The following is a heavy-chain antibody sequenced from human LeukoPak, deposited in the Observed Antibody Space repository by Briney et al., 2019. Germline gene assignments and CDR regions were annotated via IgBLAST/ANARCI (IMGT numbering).Heavy chain of an antibody. CDR1: GGSISSSSYY. Sequence: SETLSLTCTVSGGSISSSSYYWGWIRQPPGKGLEWIGSIYYSGSTYYNPSLKSRVTISVDTSKNQFSLKLSSVTAADTAVYYCARELDGDYVPYYFDYWGQGTLVTVSS. V-gene: IGHV4-39*02. CDR2: IYYSGST. CDR3: ARELDGDYVPYYFDY. J-gene: IGHJ4*02. D-gene: IGHD4-17*01.